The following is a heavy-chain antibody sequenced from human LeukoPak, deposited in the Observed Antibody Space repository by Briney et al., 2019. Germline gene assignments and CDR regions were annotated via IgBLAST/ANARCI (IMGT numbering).Heavy chain of an antibody. CDR1: GGTFSGYA. Sequence: ASVKVSCKASGGTFSGYAISWVRQAPGQGLEWMGGIIPIFGTANYAQKFQGRVTITADESTSTAYMELSSLRSEDTAVYYCARDAQSGSYAYGDNWFDPWGQGTLVTVSS. D-gene: IGHD3-16*01. V-gene: IGHV1-69*01. CDR3: ARDAQSGSYAYGDNWFDP. J-gene: IGHJ5*02. CDR2: IIPIFGTA.